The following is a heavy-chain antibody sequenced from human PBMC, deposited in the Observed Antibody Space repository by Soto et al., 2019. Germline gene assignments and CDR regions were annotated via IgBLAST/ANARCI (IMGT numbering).Heavy chain of an antibody. J-gene: IGHJ5*02. CDR2: ISASGYSA. D-gene: IGHD3-16*01. Sequence: PGGSLRLSCAASGLPFSDYAMTWVRQAPGKGLEWVSIISASGYSAYYGGAVKGRFTTSRDNSRSTLYLQMNGLRAEDTAVYYCAKGDLLWDPSDLCGQGTLLTVSS. CDR3: AKGDLLWDPSDL. V-gene: IGHV3-23*01. CDR1: GLPFSDYA.